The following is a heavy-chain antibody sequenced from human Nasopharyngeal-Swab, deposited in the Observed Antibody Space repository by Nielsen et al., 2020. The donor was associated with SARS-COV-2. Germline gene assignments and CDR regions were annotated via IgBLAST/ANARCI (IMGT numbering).Heavy chain of an antibody. V-gene: IGHV3-30-3*01. Sequence: WIRQPPGKRLEWVAVVSYDGSSKYYADSVKGRFTISRDNSKNTLYLQMNSLRAEDTAVFYCARDMGRDGYNYPFDYWGQGTLVTVSS. J-gene: IGHJ4*02. CDR3: ARDMGRDGYNYPFDY. CDR2: VSYDGSSK. D-gene: IGHD5-24*01.